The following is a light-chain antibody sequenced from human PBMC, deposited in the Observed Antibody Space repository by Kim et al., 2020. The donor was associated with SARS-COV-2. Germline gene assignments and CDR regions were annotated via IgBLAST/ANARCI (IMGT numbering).Light chain of an antibody. CDR2: DAS. V-gene: IGKV1-5*01. J-gene: IGKJ2*01. CDR3: QQYNSYSQT. Sequence: DIQMTQSPSTLSASVGDRVTITCRASQSISSWLAWYQQKPGKAPKLLIYDASSLESGVPSRFSGSGSGTEFTLTISSLQPDDFATYYCQQYNSYSQTFGQGTKLGI. CDR1: QSISSW.